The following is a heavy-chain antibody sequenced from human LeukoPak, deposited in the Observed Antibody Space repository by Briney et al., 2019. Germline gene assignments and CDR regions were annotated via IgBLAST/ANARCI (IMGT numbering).Heavy chain of an antibody. Sequence: GGSLRLSCAASGFTFSSYAMSWVRQAPGKGLEWVSAISGSGGSTYYADSVKGRFTISRDNSKNTLYLQMNSLRDEDTAVYYCAKDRAHRYSYGYPYYWGQGTLVTVSS. CDR2: ISGSGGST. CDR1: GFTFSSYA. J-gene: IGHJ4*02. D-gene: IGHD5-18*01. CDR3: AKDRAHRYSYGYPYY. V-gene: IGHV3-23*01.